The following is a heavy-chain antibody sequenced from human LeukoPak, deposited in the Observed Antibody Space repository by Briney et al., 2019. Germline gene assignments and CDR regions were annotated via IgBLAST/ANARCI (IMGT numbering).Heavy chain of an antibody. D-gene: IGHD3-10*01. J-gene: IGHJ4*02. V-gene: IGHV3-11*01. CDR3: ARAGAWEGSGSKPGFFEY. CDR2: ISGSGTNI. CDR1: GFTFSDQC. Sequence: PGGSLRLSCAASGFTFSDQCLSWIRQAPGKGLEWISYISGSGTNIAYADSVKGRFTISRDNAKKSLYLQMNSLRAEDTAVYFCARAGAWEGSGSKPGFFEYWGQGTLVTVSS.